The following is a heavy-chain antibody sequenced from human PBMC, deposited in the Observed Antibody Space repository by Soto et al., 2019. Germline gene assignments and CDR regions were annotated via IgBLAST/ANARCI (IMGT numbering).Heavy chain of an antibody. CDR2: INAGNGNT. Sequence: ASVKVSCKASGYTFTSYAMHWVRQAPGQRLEWMGWINAGNGNTKYSQKFQGRVTITRDTSASTAYMELSSLRSEDTAVYYCAREDSGYDYYYYGMDVWGQGTKVTVSS. CDR1: GYTFTSYA. V-gene: IGHV1-3*01. D-gene: IGHD5-12*01. J-gene: IGHJ6*02. CDR3: AREDSGYDYYYYGMDV.